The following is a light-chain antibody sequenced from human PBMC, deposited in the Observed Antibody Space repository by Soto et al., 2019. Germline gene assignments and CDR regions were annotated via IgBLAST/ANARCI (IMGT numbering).Light chain of an antibody. V-gene: IGKV1-5*01. CDR3: QQYETYSRT. CDR1: QSIIGT. Sequence: DIQMTQSPSTLSASVGDRVTITCRASQSIIGTLAWYQQRPGKAPKLLIFDASNLERGVPSRFSGSGSGTEFSLTISSLQPDDFATYYCQQYETYSRTFGQGTKVEIK. J-gene: IGKJ1*01. CDR2: DAS.